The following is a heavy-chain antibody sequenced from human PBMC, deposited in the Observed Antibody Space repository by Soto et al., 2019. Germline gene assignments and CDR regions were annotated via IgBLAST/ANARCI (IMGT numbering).Heavy chain of an antibody. Sequence: GGSLRLSCAASGFTFSSYGMHWVRQAPGKGLEWVAVISYDGSNKYYADSVKGRFTISRDNSKNTLYLQMNSLRAEDTAVYYCAKRLTYYDILTGWDAFDIWGQGTMVTVSS. D-gene: IGHD3-9*01. J-gene: IGHJ3*02. CDR1: GFTFSSYG. V-gene: IGHV3-30*18. CDR2: ISYDGSNK. CDR3: AKRLTYYDILTGWDAFDI.